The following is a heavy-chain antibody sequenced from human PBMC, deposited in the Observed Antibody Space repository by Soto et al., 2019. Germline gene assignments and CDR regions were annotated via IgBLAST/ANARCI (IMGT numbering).Heavy chain of an antibody. V-gene: IGHV3-48*01. CDR2: ISSSSSTI. CDR3: ARDTGYSSGWYNWYFDL. CDR1: GFTFSSYS. Sequence: GGSLRLSCAASGFTFSSYSMNWVRQAPGKGLEWVSYISSSSSTIYYADSVKVRFTISRDNAKNSLYLQMNSLRAEDTAVYYCARDTGYSSGWYNWYFDLWGRGTLVTVSS. D-gene: IGHD6-19*01. J-gene: IGHJ2*01.